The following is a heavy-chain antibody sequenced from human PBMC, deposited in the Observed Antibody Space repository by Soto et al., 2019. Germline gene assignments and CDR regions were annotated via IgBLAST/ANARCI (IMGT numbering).Heavy chain of an antibody. CDR1: GGSFSGYY. CDR2: INHSGST. Sequence: SETLSLTCAVYGGSFSGYYWSWIRQPPGKGLEWIGEINHSGSTNYNPSLKSRVTISVDTSKNQFSLKLSSVTAADTAVYYCVRLVGYHPGITGHTWFFAYWGRGTLVTVSS. CDR3: VRLVGYHPGITGHTWFFAY. V-gene: IGHV4-34*01. J-gene: IGHJ4*02. D-gene: IGHD1-20*01.